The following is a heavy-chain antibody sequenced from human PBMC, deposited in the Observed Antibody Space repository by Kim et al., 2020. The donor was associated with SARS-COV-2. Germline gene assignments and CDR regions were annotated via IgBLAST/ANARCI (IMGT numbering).Heavy chain of an antibody. J-gene: IGHJ4*02. CDR2: ISSSSSYI. V-gene: IGHV3-21*01. CDR1: GFTFSSYS. CDR3: ARAPRGYSSSWYGDY. Sequence: GGSLRLSCAASGFTFSSYSMNWVRQAPGKGLEWVSSISSSSSYIYYADSVKGRFTISRDNAKNSLYLQMNSLRAEDTAVYYCARAPRGYSSSWYGDYWGQGTLVTVSS. D-gene: IGHD6-13*01.